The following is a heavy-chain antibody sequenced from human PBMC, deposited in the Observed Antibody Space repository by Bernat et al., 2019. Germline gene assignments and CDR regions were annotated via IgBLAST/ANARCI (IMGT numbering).Heavy chain of an antibody. J-gene: IGHJ4*02. D-gene: IGHD6-6*01. Sequence: EVQLVESGGGLVKPGGSLRLSCAASGFNLSSYSMNWVRQAPVKGLELVSSISSRSSYIYYKDSVQGRFTISRDNATTSLYLQMNSLRAEDTAVYYCARVLREPFSSSVRYYFDYWGQGSLVTVSS. CDR2: ISSRSSYI. CDR3: ARVLREPFSSSVRYYFDY. V-gene: IGHV3-21*01. CDR1: GFNLSSYS.